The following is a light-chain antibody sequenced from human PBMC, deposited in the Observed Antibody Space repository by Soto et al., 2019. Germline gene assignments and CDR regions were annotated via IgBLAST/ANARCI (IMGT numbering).Light chain of an antibody. Sequence: DIQMTQSPSTLSASVGDRVTITCRASQSISSWLAWYQQKPGTAPNLLIYKASTLQSGVPSRFSGSGPGTEFTLTISSLQPDDSATYYCQQYNDNWTLGQGTKVEIK. J-gene: IGKJ1*01. CDR1: QSISSW. CDR3: QQYNDNWT. V-gene: IGKV1-5*03. CDR2: KAS.